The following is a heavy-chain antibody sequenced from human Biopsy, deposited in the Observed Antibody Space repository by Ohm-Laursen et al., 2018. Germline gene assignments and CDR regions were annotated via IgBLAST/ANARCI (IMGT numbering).Heavy chain of an antibody. CDR2: MNPNSGNT. CDR1: GGTFSNYG. CDR3: ARGSFWFGGNYYYYGMDV. Sequence: ASVKVSCNVPGGTFSNYGVNWVRQATGQGLEWMGWMNPNSGNTDYAQKFQGRVTMTRNTSISTAYMELNSLRSEDTAVYYCARGSFWFGGNYYYYGMDVWGQGTTVTVSS. D-gene: IGHD3-10*01. V-gene: IGHV1-8*02. J-gene: IGHJ6*02.